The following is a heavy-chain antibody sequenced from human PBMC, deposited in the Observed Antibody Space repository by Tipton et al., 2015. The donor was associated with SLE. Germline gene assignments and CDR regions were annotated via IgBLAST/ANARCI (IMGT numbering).Heavy chain of an antibody. CDR3: ARHYDFLSGFDY. D-gene: IGHD3-3*01. CDR1: GGSISSYY. J-gene: IGHJ4*02. Sequence: TLSLTCTVSGGSISSYYWSWIRQPPGKGLEWIGDIYYSGRTNSNPSLKSRVTMSLDSSKNQFSLKLSSVTAADTAVYYCARHYDFLSGFDYWGQGTLVTVSS. V-gene: IGHV4-59*01. CDR2: IYYSGRT.